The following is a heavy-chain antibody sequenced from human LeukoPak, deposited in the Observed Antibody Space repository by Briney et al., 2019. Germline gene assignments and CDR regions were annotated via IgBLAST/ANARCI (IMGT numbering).Heavy chain of an antibody. CDR1: GGSFSGYY. J-gene: IGHJ4*02. Sequence: PSETLSLTCAVYGGSFSGYYWSWIRQPPGEGLEWIGEINHSGSTNYNPSLKSRVTISVDTSKNQFSLKLSSVTAADTAVYYCARDLIGGPDYWGQGTLVTVSS. CDR2: INHSGST. D-gene: IGHD3-16*01. V-gene: IGHV4-34*01. CDR3: ARDLIGGPDY.